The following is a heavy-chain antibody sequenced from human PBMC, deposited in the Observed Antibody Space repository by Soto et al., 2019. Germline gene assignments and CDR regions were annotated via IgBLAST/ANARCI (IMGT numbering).Heavy chain of an antibody. CDR1: GGSISSCY. CDR2: IYYSGST. J-gene: IGHJ6*02. D-gene: IGHD3-22*01. V-gene: IGHV4-59*01. Sequence: ETLSLTCTVSGGSISSCYWSWIRQPPGKGLEWIGYIYYSGSTNYNPSLKSRVTISVDTSKNQFSLKLSSVTAADTAVYYCARGYYDSSGYLYYYYYYGMDVWGQGTTVTVSS. CDR3: ARGYYDSSGYLYYYYYYGMDV.